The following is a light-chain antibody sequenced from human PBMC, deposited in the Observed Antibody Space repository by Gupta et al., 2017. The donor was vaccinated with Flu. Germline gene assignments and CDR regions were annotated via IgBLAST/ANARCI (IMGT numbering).Light chain of an antibody. CDR1: SSDVGRYKY. V-gene: IGLV2-14*01. J-gene: IGLJ1*01. Sequence: QSALTQPASVSGSPGQSITISCTGTSSDVGRYKYVSWYQQHPGKAPKLMIYEVSNRPSGVSDRFSGSKSGNTASLAISGLQAEDEADYYCSSFTSSSDLVVFGTGTKVTVL. CDR3: SSFTSSSDLVV. CDR2: EVS.